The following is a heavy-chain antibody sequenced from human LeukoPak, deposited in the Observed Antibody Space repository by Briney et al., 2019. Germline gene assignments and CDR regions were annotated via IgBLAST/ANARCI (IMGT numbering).Heavy chain of an antibody. Sequence: PSETLSLTCTVSGGSISSSSYYWGWIRQPPGKGLEWIGSIYYSGSTYYNPSLKSRVTISVDTSKNQFSLKLSSVTAADTAVYYCARDHSKYYDFWSGYFTWFDPWGQGTLVTVSS. J-gene: IGHJ5*02. CDR1: GGSISSSSYY. CDR3: ARDHSKYYDFWSGYFTWFDP. D-gene: IGHD3-3*01. CDR2: IYYSGST. V-gene: IGHV4-39*02.